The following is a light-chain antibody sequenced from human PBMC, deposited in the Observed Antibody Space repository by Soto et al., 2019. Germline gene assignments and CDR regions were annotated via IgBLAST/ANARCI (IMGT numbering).Light chain of an antibody. CDR3: QQYNSYSRT. CDR1: QTISSR. CDR2: KAS. Sequence: DIQMTQSPSTLSGSVGDRVTITCRASQTISSRLAWYAQKPGKAPKILIYKASTLKSGVPSRFSGSGAGTECTRTISSLQPDDFETDYCQQYNSYSRTFGQGTKVDI. V-gene: IGKV1-5*03. J-gene: IGKJ1*01.